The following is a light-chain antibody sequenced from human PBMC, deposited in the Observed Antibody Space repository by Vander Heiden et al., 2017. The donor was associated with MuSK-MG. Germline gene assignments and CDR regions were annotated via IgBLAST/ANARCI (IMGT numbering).Light chain of an antibody. CDR3: QSFDTNLRGSV. CDR2: NNN. CDR1: ISNIGANFD. Sequence: QSVLSQPPSVSGAPGQGVTISCTGSISNIGANFDVHWYQHLPGTAPKVVIYNNNNRPSGVPDRFSGSKSGASASLAITGFQAEDEGDYYCQSFDTNLRGSVFGGGTKVAVL. J-gene: IGLJ3*02. V-gene: IGLV1-40*01.